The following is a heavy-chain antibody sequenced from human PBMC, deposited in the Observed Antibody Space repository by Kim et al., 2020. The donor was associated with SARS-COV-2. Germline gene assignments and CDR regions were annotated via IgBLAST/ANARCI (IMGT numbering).Heavy chain of an antibody. V-gene: IGHV4-30-2*01. J-gene: IGHJ6*02. D-gene: IGHD5-12*01. Sequence: QSLKSRVTISVDRSKNQFSLKLSSVTAADTAVYYCARVSYDNYYYGMDVWGQGTTVTVSS. CDR3: ARVSYDNYYYGMDV.